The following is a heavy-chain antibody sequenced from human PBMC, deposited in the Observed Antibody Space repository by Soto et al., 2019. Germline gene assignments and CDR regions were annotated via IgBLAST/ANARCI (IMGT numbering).Heavy chain of an antibody. Sequence: QVQLVESGGGVVQPGRSLRLSCAASGFTFSSYGMHWVRQAPGKGLEWVAVIWYDGSNKYYADSVEGRFTISRDNSKNTLYLQMYSLRAEDTAVYYCARYWSELLCFGELYFDYWGQGTLVTVSS. J-gene: IGHJ4*02. D-gene: IGHD3-10*01. V-gene: IGHV3-33*01. CDR1: GFTFSSYG. CDR2: IWYDGSNK. CDR3: ARYWSELLCFGELYFDY.